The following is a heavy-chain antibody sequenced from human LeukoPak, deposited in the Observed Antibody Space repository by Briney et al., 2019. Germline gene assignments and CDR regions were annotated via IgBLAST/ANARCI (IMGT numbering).Heavy chain of an antibody. D-gene: IGHD4-23*01. CDR1: GGSISSGSYY. Sequence: SETLSLTCTVSGGSISSGSYYWSWIRQPAGKGLEWIGRIYTSGSTNYNPSLKSRVTISVDTSKNQFSLKLSSVTAADTAVYYCARDGGKREPWGQGTLVTVSS. J-gene: IGHJ5*02. CDR2: IYTSGST. V-gene: IGHV4-61*02. CDR3: ARDGGKREP.